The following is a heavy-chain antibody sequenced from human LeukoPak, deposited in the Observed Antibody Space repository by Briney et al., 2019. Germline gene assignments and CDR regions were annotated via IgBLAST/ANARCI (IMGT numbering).Heavy chain of an antibody. CDR3: ARVVSTYTYYYDSSGYLPPYFQH. CDR2: VNYIGNT. D-gene: IGHD3-22*01. V-gene: IGHV4-59*01. J-gene: IGHJ1*01. Sequence: SETLSLTCSVSGDSISNYYWNWIRQPPGKGLEWIGNVNYIGNTNYNPSPKSRVTISVDTSKNQFSLKLSSVTAADTAVYYCARVVSTYTYYYDSSGYLPPYFQHWGQGTLVTVSS. CDR1: GDSISNYY.